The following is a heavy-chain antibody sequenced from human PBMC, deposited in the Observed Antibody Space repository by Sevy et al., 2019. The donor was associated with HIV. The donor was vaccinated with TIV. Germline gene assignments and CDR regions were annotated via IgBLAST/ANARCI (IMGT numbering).Heavy chain of an antibody. CDR2: IYYNGHI. Sequence: SETLSLTCTVSGGSITSLYWNWIRQPPGKGLEWIANIYYNGHINYNPSLKIRVTLSLDTSKNQFSLRLSSVTAADTAMYYCAGENAWGRGYSWGQGTLVTVSS. D-gene: IGHD1-26*01. CDR1: GGSITSLY. V-gene: IGHV4-59*08. CDR3: AGENAWGRGYS. J-gene: IGHJ4*02.